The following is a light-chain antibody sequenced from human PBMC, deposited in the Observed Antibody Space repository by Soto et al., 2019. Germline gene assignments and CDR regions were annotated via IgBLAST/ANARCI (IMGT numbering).Light chain of an antibody. V-gene: IGKV3-20*01. Sequence: EIVLTQSPGTLSWSPGERATLSCRASQSVSSSYLAWYQQKPGQAPRLLIYGASSRATGIPDRFSGSGSGTDFTLTISRLEPEDFAVYYCQQYGSSLPGTFGGGTKVEIK. CDR1: QSVSSSY. CDR2: GAS. CDR3: QQYGSSLPGT. J-gene: IGKJ4*01.